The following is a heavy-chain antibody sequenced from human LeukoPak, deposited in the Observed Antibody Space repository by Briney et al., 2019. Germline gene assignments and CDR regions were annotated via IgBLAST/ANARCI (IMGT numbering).Heavy chain of an antibody. J-gene: IGHJ3*02. V-gene: IGHV1-69*06. CDR1: GGTLSSYA. Sequence: SVKVSCKASGGTLSSYAISWVRQAPGQGLEWMGGIIPIFGTANYAQKFQGRVTITADKSTSTAYMELSSLRSEDTAVYYCATHINTAQNAFDIWGQGTMVTVSS. CDR2: IIPIFGTA. D-gene: IGHD2-21*01. CDR3: ATHINTAQNAFDI.